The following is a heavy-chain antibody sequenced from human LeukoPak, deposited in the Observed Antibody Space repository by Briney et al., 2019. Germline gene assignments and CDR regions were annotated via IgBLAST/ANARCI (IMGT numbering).Heavy chain of an antibody. J-gene: IGHJ5*02. CDR3: ARARHGSHLFPP. Sequence: SPTLXLTYAIXXDXXSIKSAAXKWVRQSPSRGVEWLGRTYYMSKWNTEYAVSGESQITIKQDTTKNEFSLLLSSVTPEDTAVYYCARARHGSHLFPPWGQATLVTLSS. CDR1: XDXXSIKSAA. D-gene: IGHD3-10*01. CDR2: TYYMSKWNT. V-gene: IGHV6-1*01.